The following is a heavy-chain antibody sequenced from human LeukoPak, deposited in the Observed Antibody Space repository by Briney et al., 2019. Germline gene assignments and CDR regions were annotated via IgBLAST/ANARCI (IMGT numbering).Heavy chain of an antibody. CDR3: AGKVTVPTGLYGMDV. Sequence: GGSLRLSCAASGFTVSSNYMSWVRQAPGKGLEWVATIKKDGSEKYYVDSVKGRFTISRDNAKNSLYLQMNSLRAEDTAVYYCAGKVTVPTGLYGMDVWGLGTTVTVSS. CDR2: IKKDGSEK. D-gene: IGHD4-17*01. V-gene: IGHV3-7*01. J-gene: IGHJ6*02. CDR1: GFTVSSNY.